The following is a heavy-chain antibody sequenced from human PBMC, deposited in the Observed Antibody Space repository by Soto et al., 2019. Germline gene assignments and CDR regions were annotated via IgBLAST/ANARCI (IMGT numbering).Heavy chain of an antibody. CDR3: AFRQEYRGSWVSGWFDP. V-gene: IGHV2-5*02. D-gene: IGHD6-13*01. CDR2: LYLDDDK. CDR1: GFSLSTSGVG. Sequence: QITLKESGPTVVKPTQTLTLTCTFSGFSLSTSGVGVGWIRQPPGKALEWLALLYLDDDKRYSPSLKTRLTINKDTPRNQVVLTMTNMDPVDTATYYCAFRQEYRGSWVSGWFDPWGQGTLVTVSS. J-gene: IGHJ5*02.